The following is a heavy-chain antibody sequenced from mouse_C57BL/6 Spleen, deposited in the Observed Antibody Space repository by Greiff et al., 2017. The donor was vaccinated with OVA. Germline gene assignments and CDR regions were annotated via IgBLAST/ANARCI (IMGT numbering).Heavy chain of an antibody. CDR2: IRSKSNNYAT. Sequence: GGGLVQPKGSLKLSCAASGFSFNTYAMNWVRQAPGKGLEWVARIRSKSNNYATYYADSVKDRFTISRDDSESMLYLQMNNLKTEDTAMYYCVRDPYSNYGYFDVWGTGTTVTVSS. D-gene: IGHD2-5*01. V-gene: IGHV10-1*01. J-gene: IGHJ1*03. CDR1: GFSFNTYA. CDR3: VRDPYSNYGYFDV.